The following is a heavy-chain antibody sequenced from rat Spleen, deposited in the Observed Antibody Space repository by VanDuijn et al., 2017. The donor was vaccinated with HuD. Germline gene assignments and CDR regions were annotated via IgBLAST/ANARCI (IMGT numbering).Heavy chain of an antibody. D-gene: IGHD4-3*01. Sequence: EVQLVESGGGLVQPGRSLKLSCAASGFTFTDFFMAWVRQAPTMGLEWVATISSDGSTTYYRDSVKGRFTISRDNKKRTLFLQMDSLRSDDTATYYCVRQDTSGYSNWFTYWGQGTLVTVSS. CDR2: ISSDGSTT. CDR3: VRQDTSGYSNWFTY. CDR1: GFTFTDFF. J-gene: IGHJ3*01. V-gene: IGHV5-29*01.